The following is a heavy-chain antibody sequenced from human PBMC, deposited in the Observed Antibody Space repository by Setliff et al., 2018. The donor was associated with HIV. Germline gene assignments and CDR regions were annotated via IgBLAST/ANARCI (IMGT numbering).Heavy chain of an antibody. J-gene: IGHJ4*02. CDR2: IDWDGDK. V-gene: IGHV2-70*16. CDR3: ARDSGNYAFDY. CDR1: GVSISSHYW. Sequence: TLSLTCTVSGVSISSHYWSWIRQPPGKALEWLARIDWDGDKFYNASLKTRLTISKDTFEKQVILTVVNVDPADTATYYCARDSGNYAFDYWGLGTLVTVSS. D-gene: IGHD1-26*01.